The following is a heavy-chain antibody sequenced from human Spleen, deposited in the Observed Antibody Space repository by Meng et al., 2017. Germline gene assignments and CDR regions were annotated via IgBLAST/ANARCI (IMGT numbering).Heavy chain of an antibody. CDR3: ARVFSPYYDFWSGYYSDY. D-gene: IGHD3-3*01. V-gene: IGHV5-51*01. CDR1: GYRFTNYW. CDR2: VCPGDSDT. Sequence: GESLKISCQGSGYRFTNYWIGWVRQVPGKGLEWVGIVCPGDSDTRYSPSFQGRVTISADKSISTAYLQWSSLQASDTAIYYCARVFSPYYDFWSGYYSDYWGQGTLVTVSS. J-gene: IGHJ4*02.